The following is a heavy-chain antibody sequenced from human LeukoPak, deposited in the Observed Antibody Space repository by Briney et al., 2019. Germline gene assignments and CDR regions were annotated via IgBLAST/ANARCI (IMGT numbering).Heavy chain of an antibody. CDR1: GGSISSYY. V-gene: IGHV4-59*01. CDR3: ARARKVPAAMRSYYFDY. CDR2: IYYSGST. J-gene: IGHJ4*02. D-gene: IGHD2-2*01. Sequence: SETLSLTCTVSGGSISSYYWSWLRQPPGKGLEWIGYIYYSGSTNYNTSLKSRVTISVDTSKNQFSLKLSSVTAADTAVYYCARARKVPAAMRSYYFDYWGQGTLVTVSS.